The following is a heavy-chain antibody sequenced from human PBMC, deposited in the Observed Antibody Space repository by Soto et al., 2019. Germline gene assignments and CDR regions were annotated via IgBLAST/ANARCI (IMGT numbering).Heavy chain of an antibody. CDR2: IHYSGST. CDR1: GGSISSGGYY. CDR3: ARARYQLLHPYYYGMDV. Sequence: SETLSLTCSVSGGSISSGGYYWSWIRQHPGKGLEWIGYIHYSGSTKSNPSLQSRVTISVDTSRNQVSLKLSSVTAADSAVYFCARARYQLLHPYYYGMDVWGQGTTVTVSS. J-gene: IGHJ6*02. D-gene: IGHD2-2*01. V-gene: IGHV4-61*08.